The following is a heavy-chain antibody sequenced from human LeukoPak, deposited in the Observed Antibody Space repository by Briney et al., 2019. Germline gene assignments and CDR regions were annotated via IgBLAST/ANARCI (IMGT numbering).Heavy chain of an antibody. CDR3: ARSRIRQQLETARGSCFDY. V-gene: IGHV3-23*01. D-gene: IGHD6-13*01. J-gene: IGHJ4*02. Sequence: GGSLRLSCAASGFTFSSYAMSWVRQAPGKGLEWVSAISGSGGGTYYADSAKGRFTISRDNSKNTLFLQMNILRAEDTAVYYCARSRIRQQLETARGSCFDYWGQGTLVTVSS. CDR2: ISGSGGGT. CDR1: GFTFSSYA.